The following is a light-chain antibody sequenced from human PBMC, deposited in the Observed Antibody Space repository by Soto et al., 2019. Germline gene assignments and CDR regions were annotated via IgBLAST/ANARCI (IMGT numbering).Light chain of an antibody. Sequence: QSVLTQPPSASGAPGQRVTISCSGSSSSVGSNTVSWYQQFPGTAPKLLIHSNNKRPSGVPDRFSGSKSGTSASLAISGLQSEDEADYYCAAWDGSLNASVFGGGTKVTVL. CDR2: SNN. CDR3: AAWDGSLNASV. J-gene: IGLJ1*01. V-gene: IGLV1-44*01. CDR1: SSSVGSNT.